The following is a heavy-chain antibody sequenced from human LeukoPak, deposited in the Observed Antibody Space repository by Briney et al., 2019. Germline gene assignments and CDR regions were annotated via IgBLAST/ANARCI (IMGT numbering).Heavy chain of an antibody. CDR1: GGSISSGGYS. D-gene: IGHD5-12*01. CDR3: ARGSGYDKYNWFDP. V-gene: IGHV4-30-2*01. CDR2: IYHSGST. J-gene: IGHJ5*02. Sequence: PSQTLSLTCAVSGGSISSGGYSWSWIRQPPGKGLEWIGYIYHSGSTYYNPSLKSRVTISVDRSKNQFSLKLSSVTAADTAVYYCARGSGYDKYNWFDPRGQGTLVTVSS.